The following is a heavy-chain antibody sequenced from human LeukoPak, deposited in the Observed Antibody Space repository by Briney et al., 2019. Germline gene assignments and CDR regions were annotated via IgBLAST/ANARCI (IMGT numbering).Heavy chain of an antibody. CDR1: GYTFTGYY. J-gene: IGHJ4*02. Sequence: GASVKVSCKTSGYTFTGYYIHWVRQAPGQGLEWMGWINPNSGGTKYAQKFQGRVTMTRDTSISTAYMELSRLRSDDTAVYYCTRVLQGDYVWGTYRPFDYWGQGTLVTDSS. V-gene: IGHV1-2*02. CDR3: TRVLQGDYVWGTYRPFDY. D-gene: IGHD3-16*02. CDR2: INPNSGGT.